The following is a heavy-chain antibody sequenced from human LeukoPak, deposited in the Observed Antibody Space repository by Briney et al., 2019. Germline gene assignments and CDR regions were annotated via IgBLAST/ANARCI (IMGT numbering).Heavy chain of an antibody. CDR1: GFTISSYN. Sequence: PGGSLRLSCAASGFTISSYNMNWVRQAPGKGLEWLSCISSSSSTIYYAASVKGRFTISRDNAKNSLYLQMDSLRVDDTAFYYCAKDHDSGDYPAYYMDVWGKGTTVTVSS. CDR3: AKDHDSGDYPAYYMDV. D-gene: IGHD4-17*01. CDR2: ISSSSSTI. V-gene: IGHV3-48*01. J-gene: IGHJ6*03.